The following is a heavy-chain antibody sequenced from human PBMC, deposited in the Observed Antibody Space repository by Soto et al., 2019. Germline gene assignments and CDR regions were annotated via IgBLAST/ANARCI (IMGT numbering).Heavy chain of an antibody. J-gene: IGHJ4*02. V-gene: IGHV3-30-3*01. Sequence: QVQLVEAGGGVVQPGRSLSLSCAASGFYFSSYAMHWGRQAPGKGLEGVAVISFDGSNKYYADSLKGRFTIYRDISKNTVYLQLNSLSTEDTAVYFCARTLGQWLANYFDYWGQGTLVTVSS. CDR3: ARTLGQWLANYFDY. CDR2: ISFDGSNK. CDR1: GFYFSSYA. D-gene: IGHD6-19*01.